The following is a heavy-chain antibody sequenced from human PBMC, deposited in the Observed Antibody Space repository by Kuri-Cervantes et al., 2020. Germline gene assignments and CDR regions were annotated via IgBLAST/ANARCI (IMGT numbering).Heavy chain of an antibody. CDR1: GGSISSYY. CDR3: AKDMDYYDSSALDGEGAFDI. Sequence: LSLTCTVSGGSISSYYWSWIRQPPGKGLEWVSGISWNSGSIGYADSVKGRFTISRDNAKNSLYLQMNSLRAEDTALYYCAKDMDYYDSSALDGEGAFDIWGQGTMVTVSS. V-gene: IGHV3-9*01. D-gene: IGHD3-22*01. J-gene: IGHJ3*02. CDR2: ISWNSGSI.